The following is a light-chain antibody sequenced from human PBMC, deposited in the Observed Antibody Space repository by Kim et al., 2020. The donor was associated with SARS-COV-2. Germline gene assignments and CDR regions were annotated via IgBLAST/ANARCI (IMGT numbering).Light chain of an antibody. CDR1: NNDVGVYNY. CDR2: DVS. CDR3: NSYTTSTTLV. J-gene: IGLJ3*02. Sequence: QSALTQPASVSGSLGQSITISCTGTNNDVGVYNYVSWYQQHPGKVPKLIIYDVSKRPSGVSNRFSGSKSGNTASLTISGLQADDEADYYCNSYTTSTTLVFGGGTQLPVL. V-gene: IGLV2-14*03.